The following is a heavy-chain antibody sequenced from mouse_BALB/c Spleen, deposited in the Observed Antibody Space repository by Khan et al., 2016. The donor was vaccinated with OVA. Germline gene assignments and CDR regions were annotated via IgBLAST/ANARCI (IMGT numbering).Heavy chain of an antibody. CDR1: GYSITSDYA. V-gene: IGHV3-2*02. J-gene: IGHJ3*01. Sequence: VQLQQSGPGLVKPSQSLSLTCTVTGYSITSDYAWNWIRQFPGNRLEWMGYIDYSGSTSKKPSLKSRMSITRDTSKNQIFLQLNSVTIEDTATXYCVRGRSYWGQGTLVTVSA. CDR2: IDYSGST. CDR3: VRGRSY.